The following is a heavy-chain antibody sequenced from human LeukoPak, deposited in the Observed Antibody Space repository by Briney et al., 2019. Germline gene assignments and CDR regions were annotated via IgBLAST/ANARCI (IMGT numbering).Heavy chain of an antibody. D-gene: IGHD3-22*01. V-gene: IGHV3-66*02. J-gene: IGHJ4*02. CDR1: GFTFSDYY. Sequence: GGSLRLSCAASGFTFSDYYMSWIRQAPGKGLEWVSVIYSGGSTYYADSVKGRFTISRDNSKNTLYLQMNSLRAEDTAVYYCARDKLSPYYDSSWGQGTLVTVSS. CDR2: IYSGGST. CDR3: ARDKLSPYYDSS.